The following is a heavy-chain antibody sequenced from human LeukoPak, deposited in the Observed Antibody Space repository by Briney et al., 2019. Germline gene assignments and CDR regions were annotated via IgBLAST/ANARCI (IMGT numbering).Heavy chain of an antibody. V-gene: IGHV3-30*18. D-gene: IGHD1-26*01. J-gene: IGHJ4*02. Sequence: GGSLRLSCAASGFTFSSYGMHWVRQAPGKGLEWVAVISYDGSNKYYADSVKGRFTISRNNSKNTLYLQMNSLRAEDTAVYYCAKWSGSGTHLGGVDFDYWGQGTLVTVSS. CDR2: ISYDGSNK. CDR1: GFTFSSYG. CDR3: AKWSGSGTHLGGVDFDY.